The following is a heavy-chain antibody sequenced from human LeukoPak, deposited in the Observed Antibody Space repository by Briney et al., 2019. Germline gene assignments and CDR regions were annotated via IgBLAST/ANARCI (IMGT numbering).Heavy chain of an antibody. CDR3: ARDPPDTAMVSPEFYY. CDR1: GFTFSSYR. D-gene: IGHD5-18*01. J-gene: IGHJ4*02. CDR2: ISSSSSTI. Sequence: GGSLRLSRAASGFTFSSYRMNGVRQAPGKGLEWVSYISSSSSTIYYADSVKGRFTISRDNAKNSLYLQMNSLRAEDTAVYYCARDPPDTAMVSPEFYYFGQGTLVTVSS. V-gene: IGHV3-48*01.